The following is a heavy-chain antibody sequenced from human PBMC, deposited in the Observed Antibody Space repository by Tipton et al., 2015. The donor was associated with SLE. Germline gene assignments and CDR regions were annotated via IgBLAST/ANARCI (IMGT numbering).Heavy chain of an antibody. V-gene: IGHV1-18*01. CDR2: ISTYNGNT. CDR1: GYTFTSYG. J-gene: IGHJ5*02. D-gene: IGHD3-22*01. Sequence: QLVQSGAEVKKPGASVKVSCKASGYTFTSYGISWVRQAPGQGLEWMGWISTYNGNTHYAQNLQGRVTMTTYTSTSTAYMELRSLRSDDTAVYYCARDRSSGYYWFDPWGQGTLVTVSS. CDR3: ARDRSSGYYWFDP.